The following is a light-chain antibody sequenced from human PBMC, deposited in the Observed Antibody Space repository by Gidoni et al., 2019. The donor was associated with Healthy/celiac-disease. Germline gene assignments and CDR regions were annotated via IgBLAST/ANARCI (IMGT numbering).Light chain of an antibody. Sequence: QSALTHPPSASGSPGQSVTISCTGTSSDVGGYNYVSWYQQHPGKAPKLMIYEVSKRPSGVPDRFSGSKSGNRASLTVSGLQAEDEADYYCSSDAGSNNLNVFGTGTKVTVL. V-gene: IGLV2-8*01. CDR2: EVS. CDR1: SSDVGGYNY. CDR3: SSDAGSNNLNV. J-gene: IGLJ1*01.